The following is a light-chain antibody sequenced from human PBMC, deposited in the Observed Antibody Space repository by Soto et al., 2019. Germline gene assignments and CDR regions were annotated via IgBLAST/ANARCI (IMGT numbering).Light chain of an antibody. Sequence: DIQMTQSPSTLSASVGDRVTITCRASQSISIWSAWYQQKPGKAPRLLIYDASTLESGVPSRFSGSGSGTEFTLTISSLQPDDFATYYCQQYNSYPWTFGQGTKVEIK. CDR3: QQYNSYPWT. CDR2: DAS. CDR1: QSISIW. V-gene: IGKV1-5*01. J-gene: IGKJ1*01.